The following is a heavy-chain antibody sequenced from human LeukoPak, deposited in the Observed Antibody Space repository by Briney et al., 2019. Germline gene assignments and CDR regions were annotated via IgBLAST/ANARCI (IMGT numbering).Heavy chain of an antibody. CDR1: GGSISSYY. D-gene: IGHD5-18*01. CDR2: IYYSGST. J-gene: IGHJ3*02. CDR3: ARVGIPDEWIQLWWGAFDI. V-gene: IGHV4-59*01. Sequence: SETLSLTCTVSGGSISSYYWSWIRQPPGKGLEWIGYIYYSGSTNYNPSLKSRVTISVDTSKNQFSLKLSSVTAADTAVYYCARVGIPDEWIQLWWGAFDIWGQGTIVTVSS.